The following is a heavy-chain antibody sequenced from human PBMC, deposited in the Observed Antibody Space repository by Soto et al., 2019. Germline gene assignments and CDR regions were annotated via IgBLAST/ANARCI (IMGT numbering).Heavy chain of an antibody. CDR2: IYPGDSDT. V-gene: IGHV5-51*01. D-gene: IGHD1-26*01. CDR3: ARHVGNFSYFFYYMDV. J-gene: IGHJ6*02. Sequence: GESLKISCKGAGYTFTDYWIGWVRQLPGKCLEWMGIIYPGDSDTRYSPSFQGHVTITVDKSTSTAYLQWNTLKASDTAMYYCARHVGNFSYFFYYMDVGGQGTTVTASS. CDR1: GYTFTDYW.